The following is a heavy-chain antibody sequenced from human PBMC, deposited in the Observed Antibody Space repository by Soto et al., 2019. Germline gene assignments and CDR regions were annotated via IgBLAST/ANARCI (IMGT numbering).Heavy chain of an antibody. CDR2: IYYSGST. CDR3: ARDVRPAHTNWFDP. J-gene: IGHJ5*02. V-gene: IGHV4-39*07. Sequence: SETLCLTCTVSGGSISSSSYYWGWIRQPPGKGLEWIGSIYYSGSTYYNPSLKSRVTISVDTSKNQFSLKLSSVTAADTAVYYCARDVRPAHTNWFDPWGQGTLVTVSS. D-gene: IGHD2-8*01. CDR1: GGSISSSSYY.